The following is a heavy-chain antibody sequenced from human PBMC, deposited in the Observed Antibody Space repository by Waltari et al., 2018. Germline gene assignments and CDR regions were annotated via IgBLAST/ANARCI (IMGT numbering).Heavy chain of an antibody. J-gene: IGHJ5*02. CDR1: GGSISSGSYY. D-gene: IGHD1-26*01. CDR2: IYTSGST. V-gene: IGHV4-61*02. CDR3: AAWEHWNWFDP. Sequence: QVQLQESGPGLVKPSQTLSLTCTVSGGSISSGSYYWSWIRQPAGKGLEWIGRIYTSGSTNYNPSLKSRVTISVDTSKNQFSLKLSSVTAADTAVYYWAAWEHWNWFDPWGQGTLVTVSS.